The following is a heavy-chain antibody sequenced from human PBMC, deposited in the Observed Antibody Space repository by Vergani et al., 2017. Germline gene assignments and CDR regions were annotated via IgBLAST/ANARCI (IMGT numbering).Heavy chain of an antibody. V-gene: IGHV3-30*02. J-gene: IGHJ6*02. CDR2: IRYDGSSK. CDR3: AKRDPAVYGMDV. Sequence: QVQLVESGGGVVQPGGSLRLSCAASGFTFSSYGMNWVRQATGKGMEWGAFIRYDGSSKYYADSVKGRFTISRDNSKNTRYLQMNSLRAEDTAVYYCAKRDPAVYGMDVWGQGTTVTVSS. CDR1: GFTFSSYG.